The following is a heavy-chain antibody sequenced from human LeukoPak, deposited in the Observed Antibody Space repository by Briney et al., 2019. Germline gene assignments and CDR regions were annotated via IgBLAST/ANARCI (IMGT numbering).Heavy chain of an antibody. D-gene: IGHD6-13*01. CDR3: ARGIAAAGPAWFDP. CDR2: IYHSGST. V-gene: IGHV4-30-2*01. Sequence: SETLSLTCAVSGGSISSGGYSWSWIRQPPGKGLEWIGYIYHSGSTYYNPSLKSRVTISVDRSKNQFSLKLSSVTAADTAVYYCARGIAAAGPAWFDPWGQGTLVTVSS. J-gene: IGHJ5*02. CDR1: GGSISSGGYS.